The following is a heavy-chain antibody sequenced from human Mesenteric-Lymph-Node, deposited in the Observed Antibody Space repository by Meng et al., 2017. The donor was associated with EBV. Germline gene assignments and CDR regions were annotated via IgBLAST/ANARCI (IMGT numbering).Heavy chain of an antibody. J-gene: IGHJ4*02. D-gene: IGHD4-17*01. V-gene: IGHV1-8*01. CDR2: MNPNSGNT. CDR3: ARVNGDPDY. CDR1: GYNFTNYD. Sequence: QVELVQSGAEVKKPGASVQVSCKASGYNFTNYDINWVRQATGQGLEWMGWMNPNSGNTGSTQKFQGRVTMTRDTSMGTAYMELSSLRSEDTAGYYCARVNGDPDYWGQGTLVTVSS.